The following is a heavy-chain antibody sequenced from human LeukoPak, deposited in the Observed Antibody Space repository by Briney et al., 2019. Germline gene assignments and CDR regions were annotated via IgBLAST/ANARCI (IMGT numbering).Heavy chain of an antibody. CDR3: ARDRVSYGSGSRGHYYYMDV. CDR2: ISAYNGNT. J-gene: IGHJ6*03. CDR1: GYTFTSYG. V-gene: IGHV1-18*01. D-gene: IGHD3-10*01. Sequence: ASVKVSCKASGYTFTSYGISWVRQAPGQGLEWMGWISAYNGNTNYAQKLQGRVTMTTDTSTSTAYMELRSLRSDDTAVYYCARDRVSYGSGSRGHYYYMDVWGKGTTVTVSS.